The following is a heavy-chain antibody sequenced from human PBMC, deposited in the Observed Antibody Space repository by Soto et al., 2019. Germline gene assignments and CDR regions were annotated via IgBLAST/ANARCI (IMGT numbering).Heavy chain of an antibody. CDR2: ISGKNGNT. D-gene: IGHD4-17*01. CDR1: GYSFSDFG. V-gene: IGHV1-18*04. CDR3: ARSDYYEDTGTFEF. Sequence: ASVKVSCKASGYSFSDFGITWVRQAPGQGLEWMGWISGKNGNTNYAQKVQGRVTLTADTSTSTAYMEMGALTSGDTATYYCARSDYYEDTGTFEFWGQGTPVTVSS. J-gene: IGHJ4*02.